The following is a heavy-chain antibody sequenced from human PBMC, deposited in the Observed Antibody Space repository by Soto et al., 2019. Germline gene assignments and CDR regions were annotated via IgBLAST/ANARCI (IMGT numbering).Heavy chain of an antibody. CDR1: GFTFSDAW. J-gene: IGHJ4*02. V-gene: IGHV3-15*07. CDR2: IKTKADGGTT. CDR3: TTESVVVVIKSYYFDN. Sequence: GGSLRLSCAASGFTFSDAWMNWVRQAPGKGLEWVGRIKTKADGGTTEYAAPVKGRFTMSRDDSKNTLYLQMNSLKTEDTAVYYCTTESVVVVIKSYYFDNWGQGTLVTVSS. D-gene: IGHD3-22*01.